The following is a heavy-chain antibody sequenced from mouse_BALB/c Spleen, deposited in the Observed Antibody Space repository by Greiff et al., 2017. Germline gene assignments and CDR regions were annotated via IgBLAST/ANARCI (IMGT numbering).Heavy chain of an antibody. V-gene: IGHV14-3*02. D-gene: IGHD2-3*01. CDR3: ARSPNVYFDRFAY. J-gene: IGHJ3*01. CDR2: IDPANGNT. Sequence: VQLQQSGAELVKPGASVKLSCTASGFNIKDTYMHWVKQRPEQGLEWIGRIDPANGNTKYDPKFQGKATITADTSSNTAYLQLSSLTSEDTAVYYCARSPNVYFDRFAYWGQGTLVTVSA. CDR1: GFNIKDTY.